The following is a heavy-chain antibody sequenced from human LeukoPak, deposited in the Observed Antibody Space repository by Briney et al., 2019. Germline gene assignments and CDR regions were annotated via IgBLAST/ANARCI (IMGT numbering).Heavy chain of an antibody. Sequence: ASVKVSCKASGYTFTGDYMYWVRQAPGQGLEWMGWINTDSGDTNYAQKLQGRVTMTRDTSIGTIYMELSGLRSDDTAVYYCARDGNSPMVDFDSWGQGTLVTVSS. CDR2: INTDSGDT. CDR1: GYTFTGDY. J-gene: IGHJ4*02. D-gene: IGHD3-10*01. V-gene: IGHV1-2*02. CDR3: ARDGNSPMVDFDS.